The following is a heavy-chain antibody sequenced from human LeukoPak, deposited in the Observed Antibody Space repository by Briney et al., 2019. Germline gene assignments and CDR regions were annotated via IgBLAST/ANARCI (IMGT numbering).Heavy chain of an antibody. CDR3: VKFQLAPRDAYDI. J-gene: IGHJ3*02. CDR2: IKPDGSEK. V-gene: IGHV3-7*01. D-gene: IGHD2-2*01. Sequence: GGSLRLSCAASGFILSNYWLSWVRQAPGKGLEWVANIKPDGSEKYYVNSVMGRFTISRDNAKNSLYLQMTSLRADDSAVYYCVKFQLAPRDAYDIWGQGTLVTVSS. CDR1: GFILSNYW.